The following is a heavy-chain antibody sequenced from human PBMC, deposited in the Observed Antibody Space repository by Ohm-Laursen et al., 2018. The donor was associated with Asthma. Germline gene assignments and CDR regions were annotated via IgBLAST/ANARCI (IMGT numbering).Heavy chain of an antibody. CDR3: AKDVGYCTNGVCLYNWFDP. CDR1: GFIFTNYG. J-gene: IGHJ5*02. CDR2: IWYDGTNK. V-gene: IGHV3-33*06. Sequence: SLRLSCAASGFIFTNYGMHWVRQAPGKGLEWVAVIWYDGTNKYYGDSVKGRFTISRDNSKSTVYLQMDSLRAEDTAVYYCAKDVGYCTNGVCLYNWFDPWGQGTQVTVSS. D-gene: IGHD2-8*01.